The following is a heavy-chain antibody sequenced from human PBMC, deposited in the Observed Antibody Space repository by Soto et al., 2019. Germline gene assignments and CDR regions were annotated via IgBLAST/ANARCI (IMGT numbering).Heavy chain of an antibody. D-gene: IGHD6-13*01. V-gene: IGHV6-1*01. CDR1: GDSVSSNSAA. CDR2: TYYRSKWYN. CDR3: ARGERGIAAAGKASYYYYYMDV. J-gene: IGHJ6*03. Sequence: PSQTLSLTCAISGDSVSSNSAAWNWIRQSPSRGLEWLGRTYYRSKWYNDYAVSVKSRITINPDTSKNQFSLQLNSVTPEDTTVYYCARGERGIAAAGKASYYYYYMDVWGKGTTVTVSS.